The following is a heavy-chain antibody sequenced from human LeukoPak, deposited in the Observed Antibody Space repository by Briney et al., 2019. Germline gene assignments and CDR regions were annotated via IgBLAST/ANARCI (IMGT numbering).Heavy chain of an antibody. Sequence: ASVKVSCKASGYTFTSYGISWVRQAPGQGLEWMGWISTYNGNTNYAQKLQGRVTMTTDTSTSTAYMELRSLRSDDTAVYYCARDEYYDRSGPGYFDLWGRGTLVTVSS. CDR3: ARDEYYDRSGPGYFDL. D-gene: IGHD3-22*01. J-gene: IGHJ2*01. CDR1: GYTFTSYG. V-gene: IGHV1-18*01. CDR2: ISTYNGNT.